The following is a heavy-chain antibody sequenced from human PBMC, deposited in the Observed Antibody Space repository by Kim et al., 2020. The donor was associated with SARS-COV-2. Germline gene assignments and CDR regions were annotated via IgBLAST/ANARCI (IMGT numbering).Heavy chain of an antibody. Sequence: GGSLRLSCAASGFTFSSYAMSWVRQAPGKGLEWVSAISGSGGSTYYADSVKGRFTISRDNSKNTLYLQMNSLRAEDTAVYYCAKDLRYSSGWYGYYFDYWGQGTLVTVSS. V-gene: IGHV3-23*01. CDR1: GFTFSSYA. CDR2: ISGSGGST. CDR3: AKDLRYSSGWYGYYFDY. J-gene: IGHJ4*02. D-gene: IGHD6-13*01.